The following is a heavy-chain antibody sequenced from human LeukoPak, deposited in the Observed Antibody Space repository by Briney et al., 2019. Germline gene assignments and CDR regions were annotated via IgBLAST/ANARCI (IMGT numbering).Heavy chain of an antibody. CDR3: ASTARVDQGDYFDY. CDR2: ICCSGST. CDR1: GGSISSYY. D-gene: IGHD5-12*01. J-gene: IGHJ4*02. V-gene: IGHV4-59*01. Sequence: PSETLSLTCTVSGGSISSYYWSWIRQPPGKGLEWIGYICCSGSTNYNPSLKSRVSVSVDTSKNQFSLKLTSVTAADTAVYYCASTARVDQGDYFDYWGQGTLVTVSS.